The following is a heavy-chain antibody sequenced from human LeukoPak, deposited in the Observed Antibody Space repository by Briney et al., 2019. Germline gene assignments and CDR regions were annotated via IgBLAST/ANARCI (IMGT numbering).Heavy chain of an antibody. CDR1: GGSISSGGYY. V-gene: IGHV4-31*03. CDR3: AREGLYGDYVLYY. J-gene: IGHJ4*02. D-gene: IGHD4-17*01. CDR2: IYYSGST. Sequence: SETLSLTCTVSGGSISSGGYYWSWIRQHPGKGLEWIGYIYYSGSTYYNPSLKSRVTISVDTSKNQFSLKLSSVTAADTAVYYCAREGLYGDYVLYYWGQGTLVTVSS.